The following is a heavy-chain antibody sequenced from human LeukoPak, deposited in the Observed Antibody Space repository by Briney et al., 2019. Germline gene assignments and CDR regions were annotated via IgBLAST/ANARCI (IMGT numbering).Heavy chain of an antibody. J-gene: IGHJ4*02. Sequence: WESLKISCKGSGYTFTNYWIAWVRQMPGKGLEWMGMIYPGDSDSRYSPSFQGQVTFSADKSISTAYLQWSSLKASDSAVYYCVRESGYSSGWYPYWGQGTLVTVSS. CDR3: VRESGYSSGWYPY. V-gene: IGHV5-51*01. D-gene: IGHD6-19*01. CDR2: IYPGDSDS. CDR1: GYTFTNYW.